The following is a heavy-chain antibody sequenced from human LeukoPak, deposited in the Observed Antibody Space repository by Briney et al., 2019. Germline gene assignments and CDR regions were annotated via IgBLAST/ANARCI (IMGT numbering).Heavy chain of an antibody. Sequence: GGSLRLSCAASGFTLSSYAMSWVRQAPGKGLEWVSAISGSGGSTYYADSVKGRFTISRDNSKNTLYLQMNSLRAEDTAVYYCAKLWTEYSSSSRYFQHWGQGTLVTVSS. CDR3: AKLWTEYSSSSRYFQH. J-gene: IGHJ1*01. CDR1: GFTLSSYA. CDR2: ISGSGGST. D-gene: IGHD6-6*01. V-gene: IGHV3-23*01.